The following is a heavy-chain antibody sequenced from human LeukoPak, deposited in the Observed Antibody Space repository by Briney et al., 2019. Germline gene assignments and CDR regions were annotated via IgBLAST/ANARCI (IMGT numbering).Heavy chain of an antibody. CDR3: ARRKNYYFDY. CDR2: FYPDDSDT. V-gene: IGHV5-51*01. CDR1: GYSFTDYW. D-gene: IGHD1-7*01. Sequence: GESLKISCKGSGYSFTDYWIGWVRQMPGKGLEWMGIFYPDDSDTRYNPSFQGQVTISADKSISTAYLQWSCLKASDTAMYYCARRKNYYFDYWGQGTLVTVSS. J-gene: IGHJ4*02.